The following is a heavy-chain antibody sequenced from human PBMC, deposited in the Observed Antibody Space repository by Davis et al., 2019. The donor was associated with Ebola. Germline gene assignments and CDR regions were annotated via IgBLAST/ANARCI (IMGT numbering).Heavy chain of an antibody. CDR2: ISSSSSTI. CDR3: ARGAADSYYYMDV. J-gene: IGHJ6*03. Sequence: PGGSLRLSCAASGFTFSSYSMNWVRQAPGKGLEWVSYISSSSSTIYYADSVKGRFTISRDNAKNSLYLQMNSLRAEDTAVYYCARGAADSYYYMDVWGKGTTVTVSS. CDR1: GFTFSSYS. D-gene: IGHD2-15*01. V-gene: IGHV3-48*04.